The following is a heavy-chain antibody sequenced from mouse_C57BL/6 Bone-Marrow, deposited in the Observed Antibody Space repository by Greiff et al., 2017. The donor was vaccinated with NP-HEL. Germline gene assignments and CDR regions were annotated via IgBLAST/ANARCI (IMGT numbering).Heavy chain of an antibody. Sequence: EVQLQQSGPELVKPGASVKISCKASGYTFTDYYMNWVKQSHGKSLEWIGDINPNNGGTSYNQKFKGKATLTVDKSSSTAYMELRSLTSEDSAVYYCAREENSNFAYWGQGTLVAVSA. D-gene: IGHD2-5*01. CDR2: INPNNGGT. V-gene: IGHV1-26*01. CDR1: GYTFTDYY. CDR3: AREENSNFAY. J-gene: IGHJ3*01.